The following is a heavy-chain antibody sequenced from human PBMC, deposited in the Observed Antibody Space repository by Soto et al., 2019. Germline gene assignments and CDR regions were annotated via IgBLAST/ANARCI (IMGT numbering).Heavy chain of an antibody. CDR2: IIPILGIA. Sequence: QVQLVQSGAEVKKPGSSVKVSCKASGGTFSSYTISWVRQAPGQGLEWMGRIIPILGIANYAQKFQGRVTITADKSTSTAYMELSSLRSEDTAVYYCARDREVGYCSSTSCYAGNWFDPWGQGTLVTLSS. CDR3: ARDREVGYCSSTSCYAGNWFDP. J-gene: IGHJ5*02. D-gene: IGHD2-2*01. CDR1: GGTFSSYT. V-gene: IGHV1-69*08.